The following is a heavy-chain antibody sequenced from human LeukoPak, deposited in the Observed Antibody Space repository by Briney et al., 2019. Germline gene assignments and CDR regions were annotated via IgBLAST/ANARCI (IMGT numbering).Heavy chain of an antibody. CDR1: GGTFSSYA. Sequence: ASVNVSCKASGGTFSSYAISWVRQAPGQGLEWMGGIIPIFGTANYAQKFQGRVTITTDESTSTAYMELSSLRSEDTAVYYCARGNNDFWSGYSSGSYYMDVWGKGTTVTVSS. V-gene: IGHV1-69*05. D-gene: IGHD3-3*01. CDR3: ARGNNDFWSGYSSGSYYMDV. J-gene: IGHJ6*03. CDR2: IIPIFGTA.